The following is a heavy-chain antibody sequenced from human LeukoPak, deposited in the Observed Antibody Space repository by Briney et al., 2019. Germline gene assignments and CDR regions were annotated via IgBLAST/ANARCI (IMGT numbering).Heavy chain of an antibody. CDR1: GGSVRGYY. CDR2: VYYSGST. CDR3: ARIHRYCSGGACYVLDS. V-gene: IGHV4-59*02. J-gene: IGHJ4*02. D-gene: IGHD2-15*01. Sequence: SETLSLTCVVSGGSVRGYYWGWIRQPPGRGLEWIGYVYYSGSTNYNPSFKSRITISVDTSRNQFSLQLSSVTAADTAVYYCARIHRYCSGGACYVLDSWGQGTLVAVSS.